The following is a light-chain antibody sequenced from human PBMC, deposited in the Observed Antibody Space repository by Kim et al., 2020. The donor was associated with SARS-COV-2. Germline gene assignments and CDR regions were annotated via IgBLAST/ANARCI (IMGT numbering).Light chain of an antibody. J-gene: IGLJ2*01. V-gene: IGLV1-51*01. Sequence: QSVLTQPPSVSAAPGQKVTISCSGRSSNIANNYVSWYQHLPGTAPKLLIYDNDRRPSGIPDRFSGPKSGTSATLGITGLQTGDEADYYCGTWDTSLSAGVFGGGTQLTVL. CDR3: GTWDTSLSAGV. CDR1: SSNIANNY. CDR2: DND.